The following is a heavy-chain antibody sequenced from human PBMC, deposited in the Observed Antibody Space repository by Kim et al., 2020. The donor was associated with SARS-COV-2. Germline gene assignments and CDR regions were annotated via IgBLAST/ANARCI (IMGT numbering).Heavy chain of an antibody. CDR3: ARDSPPIVGATSGGDY. V-gene: IGHV1-69*13. J-gene: IGHJ4*02. CDR2: IIPIFGTA. Sequence: SVKVSCKASGGTFSSYAISWVRQAPGQGLEWMGGIIPIFGTANYAQKFQGRVTITADESTSTAYMELSSLRSEDTAVYYCARDSPPIVGATSGGDYWGQGTLVTVSS. CDR1: GGTFSSYA. D-gene: IGHD1-26*01.